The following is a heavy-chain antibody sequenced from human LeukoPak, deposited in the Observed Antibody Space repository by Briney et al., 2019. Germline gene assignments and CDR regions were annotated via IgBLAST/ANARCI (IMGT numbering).Heavy chain of an antibody. CDR1: GDSISSYY. J-gene: IGHJ3*01. Sequence: SETLSLTCTVSGDSISSYYWSWIRQPPGKGLEWIGYVDYSGSTRYNPSLNSRVTMSADTSKNQLSLKLSSVTAADTAVYYCAKWTGSGFDVWGQGTMVTVSS. V-gene: IGHV4-59*01. CDR2: VDYSGST. CDR3: AKWTGSGFDV. D-gene: IGHD1-1*01.